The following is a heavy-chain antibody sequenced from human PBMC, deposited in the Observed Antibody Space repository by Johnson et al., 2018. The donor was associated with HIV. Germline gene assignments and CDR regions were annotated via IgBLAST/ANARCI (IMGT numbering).Heavy chain of an antibody. V-gene: IGHV3-53*01. CDR3: ARERGAVAGTAAFAV. CDR1: GFTVSSNY. Sequence: VQLVESGGGLIQPGGSLRLSCAASGFTVSSNYMSWVRQAPGKGLEWVSVIYSGDSTYYAYSVKGRFPISRDKSKNTLYLQMNSLRAEDTAVYYCARERGAVAGTAAFAVWGQGTVVTVSS. J-gene: IGHJ3*01. CDR2: IYSGDST. D-gene: IGHD6-19*01.